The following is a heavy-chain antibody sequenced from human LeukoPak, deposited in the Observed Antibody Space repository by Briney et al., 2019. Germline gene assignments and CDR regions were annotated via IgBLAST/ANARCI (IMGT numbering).Heavy chain of an antibody. J-gene: IGHJ4*02. CDR1: GYTFTGYY. D-gene: IGHD3-22*01. V-gene: IGHV1-2*02. CDR3: ARDGYYYDSSGYYAFDY. Sequence: ASVKVSCKASGYTFTGYYMHWVRQAPGQGLEWMGWINPNSGGTNYAQKFQGRVTMTRDTSISTAYMELSRLRSDDTAVYYCARDGYYYDSSGYYAFDYWGQGTLVTVSS. CDR2: INPNSGGT.